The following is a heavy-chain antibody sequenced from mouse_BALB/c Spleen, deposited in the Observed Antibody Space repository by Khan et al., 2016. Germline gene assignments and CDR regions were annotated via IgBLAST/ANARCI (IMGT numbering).Heavy chain of an antibody. J-gene: IGHJ3*01. D-gene: IGHD2-1*01. CDR1: GFDFSRYW. CDR2: INPDSSTI. Sequence: EVKLLESGGGLVQPGGSLKLSCAASGFDFSRYWMSWVRQAPGKGLEWIGEINPDSSTINYTPSLKDKFIISRDNAKNTLYLQMSKVRSEDTALYYCARPGGNYEAWFAYWGQGTLVTVSA. V-gene: IGHV4-1*02. CDR3: ARPGGNYEAWFAY.